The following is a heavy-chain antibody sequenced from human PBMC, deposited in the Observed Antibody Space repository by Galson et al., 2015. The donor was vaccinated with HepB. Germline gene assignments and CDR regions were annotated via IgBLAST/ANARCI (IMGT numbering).Heavy chain of an antibody. J-gene: IGHJ3*01. CDR3: ARQRRGPPDDTFDF. V-gene: IGHV5-51*01. CDR1: GYTFTNYW. CDR2: IYGDDPDI. D-gene: IGHD1-14*01. Sequence: QSGAEVKKPGESLKISCKGSGYTFTNYWIGWVRQLPGKGLECMGIIYGDDPDIRYSPSFQGQVTISADKSVSTAYLQWSSLNASDPAIYFCARQRRGPPDDTFDFWGQGTMVTVSS.